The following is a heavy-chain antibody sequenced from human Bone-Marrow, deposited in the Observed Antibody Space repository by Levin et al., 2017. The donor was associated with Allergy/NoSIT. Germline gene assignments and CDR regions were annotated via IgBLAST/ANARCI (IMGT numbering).Heavy chain of an antibody. Sequence: AASVKVSCKASGYIFSSNQIHWVRQAPGQGLEWMGIIYPRGGSVTYAPKFQGRVTMIWDTSTNTVYMELSSLRSEDTAMYYCQLVGVDGLDVWGQGTTVIVSS. V-gene: IGHV1-46*01. CDR2: IYPRGGSV. CDR3: QLVGVDGLDV. CDR1: GYIFSSNQ. J-gene: IGHJ6*02. D-gene: IGHD2-21*01.